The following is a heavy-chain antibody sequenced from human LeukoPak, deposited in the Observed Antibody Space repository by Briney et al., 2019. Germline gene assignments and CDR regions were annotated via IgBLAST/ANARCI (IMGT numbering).Heavy chain of an antibody. CDR1: GYTFTSYA. CDR2: INTNTGNP. Sequence: GASVKVSCKASGYTFTSYAMNWVRQAPGQGLEWMGWINTNTGNPTCAQGFTGRFVFSLDTSVSTAYLQISSLKAEDTAVYYCARAPYYYDSSGYYFDYWGQGTLVTASS. J-gene: IGHJ4*02. V-gene: IGHV7-4-1*02. D-gene: IGHD3-22*01. CDR3: ARAPYYYDSSGYYFDY.